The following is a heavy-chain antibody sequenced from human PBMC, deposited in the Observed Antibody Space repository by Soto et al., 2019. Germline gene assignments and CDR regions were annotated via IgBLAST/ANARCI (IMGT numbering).Heavy chain of an antibody. Sequence: GASVKVSCKASGYTFTGYYMHWVRQAPGQGLEWMGWINPNSGGTKYAQKFQGRVTITRDTCISTAYMELSRLRSDDTAVYYCARLAGATSSFSVYYYYGMDVWGQGTTVTVSS. CDR2: INPNSGGT. D-gene: IGHD1-26*01. CDR3: ARLAGATSSFSVYYYYGMDV. J-gene: IGHJ6*02. CDR1: GYTFTGYY. V-gene: IGHV1-2*02.